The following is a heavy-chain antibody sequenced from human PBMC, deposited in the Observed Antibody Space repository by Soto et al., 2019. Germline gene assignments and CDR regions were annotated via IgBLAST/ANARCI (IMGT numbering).Heavy chain of an antibody. CDR1: GYTFTGCY. V-gene: IGHV1-2*02. CDR2: INPNSGGT. J-gene: IGHJ5*02. D-gene: IGHD2-21*02. Sequence: ASVKVCGEASGYTFTGCYMHWVRQAPGQGLEWMGWINPNSGGTNYAQKFQGRVTMTRDTSISTAYMELSRLRSDDTAVYYCAREIAVVVTATKYNWFDPWRQGTLVTVSS. CDR3: AREIAVVVTATKYNWFDP.